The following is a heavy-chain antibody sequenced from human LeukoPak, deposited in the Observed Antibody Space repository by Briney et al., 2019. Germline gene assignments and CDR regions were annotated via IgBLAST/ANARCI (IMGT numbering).Heavy chain of an antibody. CDR2: IYSGGST. D-gene: IGHD3-9*01. CDR3: ARGYYDILTGYSQALDH. Sequence: GGSLRLSCAASGFTVSSNYMSWVRQAPGKGLEWVSVIYSGGSTYYADSVKGRFTISRDNSKNTLYLQVNSLRAEDTAVYYCARGYYDILTGYSQALDHWGQGTLVTVSS. J-gene: IGHJ4*02. V-gene: IGHV3-66*01. CDR1: GFTVSSNY.